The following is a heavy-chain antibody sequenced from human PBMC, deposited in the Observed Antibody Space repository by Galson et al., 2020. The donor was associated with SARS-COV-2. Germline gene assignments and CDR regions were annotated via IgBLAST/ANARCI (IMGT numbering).Heavy chain of an antibody. CDR1: GESITSRSSY. D-gene: IGHD6-19*01. CDR2: MYYTGIT. CDR3: VRLGSGLYGGTLCDY. Sequence: SQTLSLTCTVSGESITSRSSYWGWIRQPPGAGLEWIVSMYYTGITYYNPSLNSRVTVSGDTSRNQFSLKMRSVTAADTAVYYCVRLGSGLYGGTLCDYWGRGALVIVSS. J-gene: IGHJ4*02. V-gene: IGHV4-39*01.